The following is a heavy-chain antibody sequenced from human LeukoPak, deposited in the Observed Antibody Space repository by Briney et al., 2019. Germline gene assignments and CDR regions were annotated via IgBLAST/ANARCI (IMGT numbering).Heavy chain of an antibody. CDR3: ANSGSTSRYGYVDY. V-gene: IGHV1-2*02. D-gene: IGHD5-18*01. CDR2: INPNSGGT. CDR1: GYTFTVYY. Sequence: ASVKVSCKASGYTFTVYYMHWVRQAPGQGLEWMGRINPNSGGTNYAQKFQGRVTMTRDTSISTAYMELTRLRSDDTAVYYCANSGSTSRYGYVDYWGQGTLVTVSS. J-gene: IGHJ4*02.